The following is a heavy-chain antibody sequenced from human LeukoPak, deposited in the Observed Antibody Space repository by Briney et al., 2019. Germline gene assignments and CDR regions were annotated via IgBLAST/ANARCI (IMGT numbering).Heavy chain of an antibody. CDR1: GVSFSSSEW. J-gene: IGHJ4*02. CDR3: GKPDIFFNPLDY. D-gene: IGHD3-9*01. V-gene: IGHV4-4*02. CDR2: IHRDERN. Sequence: WETLSLTCAVSGVSFSSSEWWIWVRQPPGQGLWWIGEIHRDERNRYNPSLKSRVTMSMDYSKNQVSLSVASVTAADTAIYYCGKPDIFFNPLDYWGPGSLVTVSS.